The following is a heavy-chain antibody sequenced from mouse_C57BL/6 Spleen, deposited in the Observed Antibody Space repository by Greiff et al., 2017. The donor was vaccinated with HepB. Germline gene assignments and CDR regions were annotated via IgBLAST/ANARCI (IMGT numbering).Heavy chain of an antibody. D-gene: IGHD2-5*01. CDR2: ISSGSSTI. J-gene: IGHJ4*01. V-gene: IGHV5-17*01. Sequence: EVKVVESGGGLVKPGGSLKLSCAASGFTFSDYGMHWVRQAPEKGLEWVAYISSGSSTIYYADTVKGRFTISRDNAKNTLFLQMTSLRSEDTAMYYCANSNSGDYAMDYWGQGTSVTVSS. CDR3: ANSNSGDYAMDY. CDR1: GFTFSDYG.